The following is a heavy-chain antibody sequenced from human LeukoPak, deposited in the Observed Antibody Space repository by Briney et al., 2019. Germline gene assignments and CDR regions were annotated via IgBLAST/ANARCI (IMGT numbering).Heavy chain of an antibody. Sequence: GGSLRLSCAASGFTFSSYAMSWVRQAPGKGLEWVANIKQDGGEKFYVDSVRGRFTISRDNAKNSLYLQMNSLRAEDTAVYYCAREDHSNYNYWGQGTLVTVSS. CDR3: AREDHSNYNY. CDR2: IKQDGGEK. J-gene: IGHJ4*02. V-gene: IGHV3-7*01. D-gene: IGHD4-11*01. CDR1: GFTFSSYA.